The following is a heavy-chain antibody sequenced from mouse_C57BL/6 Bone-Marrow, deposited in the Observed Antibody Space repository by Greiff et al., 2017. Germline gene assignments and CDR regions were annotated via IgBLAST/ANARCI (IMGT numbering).Heavy chain of an antibody. V-gene: IGHV14-4*01. CDR3: TRIAY. J-gene: IGHJ3*01. CDR1: GFNIKDDY. CDR2: IDPENGDT. Sequence: LVESGAELVRPGASVKLSCTASGFNIKDDYMHWVKQRPEQGLEWIGWIDPENGDTEYASKFQGKATITVDTSSNTAYLQLSSLKSVDTAVYYCTRIAYWGQGTLVTVSA.